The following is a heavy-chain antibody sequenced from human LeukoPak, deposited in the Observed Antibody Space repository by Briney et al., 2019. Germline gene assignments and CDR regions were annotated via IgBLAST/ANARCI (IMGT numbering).Heavy chain of an antibody. J-gene: IGHJ5*02. Sequence: PSQTLSLTCTVSGASISSGSGGYSWSWIRQPPGKGLEWIGYIYHSGSTYYNPSLKSRVTISVDTSKNQFSLKLSSVTAADTAVYYCARAGDYYDSIEMSNWFDPWGQGTLVTVSS. CDR2: IYHSGST. V-gene: IGHV4-30-2*05. CDR1: GASISSGSGGYS. D-gene: IGHD3-22*01. CDR3: ARAGDYYDSIEMSNWFDP.